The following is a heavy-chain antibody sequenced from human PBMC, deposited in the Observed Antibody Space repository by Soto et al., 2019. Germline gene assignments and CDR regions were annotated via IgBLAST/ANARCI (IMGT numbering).Heavy chain of an antibody. CDR3: ARVITMVRGVIRAYYYYGMDV. CDR1: GYTFTSYY. CDR2: INPSGGST. D-gene: IGHD3-10*01. Sequence: ASVKVSCKASGYTFTSYYMHWVRQAPGQGLEWMGIINPSGGSTSYAQKFQGRVTMTRDTSTSTVYMELSSLRSEDTAVYYCARVITMVRGVIRAYYYYGMDVWGQGTTVTVSS. J-gene: IGHJ6*02. V-gene: IGHV1-46*01.